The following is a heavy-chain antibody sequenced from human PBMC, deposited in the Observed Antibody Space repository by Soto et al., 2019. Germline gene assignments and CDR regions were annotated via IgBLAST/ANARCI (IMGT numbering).Heavy chain of an antibody. Sequence: GGSLRPSCAASGFIFSSFAMSWVRQAPGKGLEWVSTISNNGGSTYSADSVKGRFTISRDNSKNTLYLQMNSLRAEDTAVYYCAKDPDISGWYQTDLDYWGQGTLVTVSS. CDR3: AKDPDISGWYQTDLDY. V-gene: IGHV3-23*01. J-gene: IGHJ4*02. CDR2: ISNNGGST. CDR1: GFIFSSFA. D-gene: IGHD6-19*01.